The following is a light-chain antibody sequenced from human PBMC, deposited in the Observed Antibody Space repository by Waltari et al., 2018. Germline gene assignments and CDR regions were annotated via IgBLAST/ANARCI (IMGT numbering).Light chain of an antibody. CDR3: QVWDSSSDHVV. J-gene: IGLJ2*01. Sequence: SYVLTQPPSVSVAPGKTARITCGGNNIGSKSVHWYQQKPGQAPVLVIYDDRYRPSGIPERFSGSNSGNTATLTISRVEAGDEADYYCQVWDSSSDHVVFGGGTKLTVL. V-gene: IGLV3-21*04. CDR2: DDR. CDR1: NIGSKS.